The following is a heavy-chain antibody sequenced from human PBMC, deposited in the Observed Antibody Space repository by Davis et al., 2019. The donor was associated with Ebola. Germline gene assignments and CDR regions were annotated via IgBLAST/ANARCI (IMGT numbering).Heavy chain of an antibody. D-gene: IGHD3-3*01. CDR1: GGSISSYY. V-gene: IGHV4-59*01. CDR2: VNYRGST. J-gene: IGHJ2*01. CDR3: AREGRSGYYWYFDL. Sequence: PSETLSLTCTVSGGSISSYYWSWIRQPPGKGLEWIGYVNYRGSTNYNPSLKSRLTIDTSKNQFSLKLSSVTAADTAVYYGAREGRSGYYWYFDLWGRGTLVTVSS.